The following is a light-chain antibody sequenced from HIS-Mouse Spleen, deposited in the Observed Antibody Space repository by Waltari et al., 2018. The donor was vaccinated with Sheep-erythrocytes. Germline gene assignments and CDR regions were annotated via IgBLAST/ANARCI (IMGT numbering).Light chain of an antibody. Sequence: QSALTQPASVSGSPGQPLTISCTGTSHDVGRYKLVSWYQQPPGKAPKLLIYEGRKRPSGVSNRFSGSKSGNTASLTISVLQAEDEADYYCCSYAGSFWVFGGGTKLTVL. CDR1: SHDVGRYKL. J-gene: IGLJ3*02. CDR3: CSYAGSFWV. CDR2: EGR. V-gene: IGLV2-23*01.